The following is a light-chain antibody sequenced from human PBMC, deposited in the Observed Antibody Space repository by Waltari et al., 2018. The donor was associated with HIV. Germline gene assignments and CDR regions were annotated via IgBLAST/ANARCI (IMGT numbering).Light chain of an antibody. CDR1: SSNIGRNY. V-gene: IGLV1-47*01. CDR3: ATWNDSLSGYV. Sequence: QSVLTQPPSASGTPGQRVTISCSGSSSNIGRNYVYWYKQLPGTAPKLLIYRNDQRPSGFPDRFSGSKSGTSASLAISGLRSEDEADYYCATWNDSLSGYVFGTGTKVTV. CDR2: RND. J-gene: IGLJ1*01.